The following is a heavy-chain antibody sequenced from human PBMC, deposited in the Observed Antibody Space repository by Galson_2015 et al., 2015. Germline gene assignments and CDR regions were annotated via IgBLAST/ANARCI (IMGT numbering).Heavy chain of an antibody. CDR1: GFTFSSYW. CDR3: ARETAAPGNWFDP. CDR2: IKRDGSST. V-gene: IGHV3-74*01. Sequence: SLRLSCAASGFTFSSYWMHRVRQAPGKGLVWVSRIKRDGSSTRYADSVKGRFTISRDNAKNTLYLQMNSLGVEDTAVYYCARETAAPGNWFDPWGQGALVTVSS. D-gene: IGHD6-13*01. J-gene: IGHJ5*02.